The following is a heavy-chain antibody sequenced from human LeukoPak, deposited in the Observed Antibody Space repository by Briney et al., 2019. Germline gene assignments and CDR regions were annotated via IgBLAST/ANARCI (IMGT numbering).Heavy chain of an antibody. CDR1: GGSISIYF. CDR3: ARRQTFFDY. V-gene: IGHV4-4*09. Sequence: KPSETLSLTCTVSGGSISIYFWSWIRQPPGKGLEWIGYIYASGTYASGSTNYNPSLKSRVTISVDTSKSQFSLKLSSVTAADTAVYYCARRQTFFDYWGQGTLVTVSS. CDR2: IYASGTYASGST. J-gene: IGHJ4*02.